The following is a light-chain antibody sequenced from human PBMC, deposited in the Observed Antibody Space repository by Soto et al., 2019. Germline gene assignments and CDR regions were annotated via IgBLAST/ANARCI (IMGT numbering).Light chain of an antibody. J-gene: IGKJ4*01. CDR2: DAS. Sequence: DIQMTQSPSSLSASIGDRVAITCRSSQSISTLLNWYKQSPGKAPNLLIHDASRLKGGVPSRFSGSGSGTDFTLTISSLQPEAFATYYCQHSSGIPVTFGGGTKVE. V-gene: IGKV1-39*01. CDR3: QHSSGIPVT. CDR1: QSISTL.